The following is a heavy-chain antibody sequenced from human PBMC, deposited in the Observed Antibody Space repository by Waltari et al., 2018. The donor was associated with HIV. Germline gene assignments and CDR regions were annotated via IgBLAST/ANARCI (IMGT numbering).Heavy chain of an antibody. D-gene: IGHD2-2*01. CDR1: GFILGDYA. Sequence: EVQLVESGGGLAQPGRSLRLSCTASGFILGDYAMNWVRQGLGKGLEWVGFIRSEAYGGTTEYAASVKGRFSISRDGSKSIAYLQMNSLKTEDTGVYYCTRRTSRYYMDVWGKGTTVTVPS. CDR3: TRRTSRYYMDV. CDR2: IRSEAYGGTT. J-gene: IGHJ6*03. V-gene: IGHV3-49*04.